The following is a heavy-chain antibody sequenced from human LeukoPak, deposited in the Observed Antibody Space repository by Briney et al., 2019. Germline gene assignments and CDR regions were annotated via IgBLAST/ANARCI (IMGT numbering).Heavy chain of an antibody. V-gene: IGHV3-23*01. CDR3: AKDRVAVTGDLDY. J-gene: IGHJ4*02. D-gene: IGHD6-19*01. CDR1: GFTFSSYA. CDR2: ISGSGFST. Sequence: GSLRLSCAASGFTFSSYAMSWVRQAPGKGLEWVSGISGSGFSTYYADSVKGRFTISRDNSKNTLYLQMNSLRAEDTAVYYCAKDRVAVTGDLDYWGQGTLVTVSS.